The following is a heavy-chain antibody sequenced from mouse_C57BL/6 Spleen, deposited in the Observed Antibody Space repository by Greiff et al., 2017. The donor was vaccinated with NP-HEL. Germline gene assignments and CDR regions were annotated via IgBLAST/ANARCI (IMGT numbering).Heavy chain of an antibody. D-gene: IGHD1-1*01. V-gene: IGHV5-9*01. J-gene: IGHJ2*01. CDR2: ISGGGGNT. Sequence: DVKLVESGGGLVKPGGSLKLSCAASGFTFSSYTMSWVRQTPEKRLEWVATISGGGGNTYYPDSVKGRFTISRDNAKNTLYLQMSSLRSEDTALYYCARQLYYGNFDYWGQGTTLTVSS. CDR3: ARQLYYGNFDY. CDR1: GFTFSSYT.